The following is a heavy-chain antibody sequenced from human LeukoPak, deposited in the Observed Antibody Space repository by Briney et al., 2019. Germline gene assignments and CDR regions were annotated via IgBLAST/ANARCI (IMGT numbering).Heavy chain of an antibody. CDR2: INHSGST. CDR1: GGSFSGYY. V-gene: IGHV4-34*01. D-gene: IGHD1-1*01. CDR3: AREGPESAGNY. J-gene: IGHJ4*02. Sequence: SETLSLTCAVYGGSFSGYYWSWIRQPPGKGLEWIGEINHSGSTNYNPSLKSRDTISVDTSKNQFSLKLSSVTAADTAVYYCAREGPESAGNYWGQGTLVTVSS.